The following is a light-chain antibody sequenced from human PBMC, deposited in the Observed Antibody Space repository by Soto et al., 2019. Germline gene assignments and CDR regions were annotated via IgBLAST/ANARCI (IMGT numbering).Light chain of an antibody. Sequence: DIQMTQSPSSLSASVGDRGTITCRANQSIDTYLNWYQQKPGKAPQLLIYGASILQSGVPSRFTGSGSGTDFTLTVSSLQPEDFATYYCQESYGSLPTFGQGTRLEIK. CDR3: QESYGSLPT. V-gene: IGKV1-39*01. CDR1: QSIDTY. CDR2: GAS. J-gene: IGKJ5*01.